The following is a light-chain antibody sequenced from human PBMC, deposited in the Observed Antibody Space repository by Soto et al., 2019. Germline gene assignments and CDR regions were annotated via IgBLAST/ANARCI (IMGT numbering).Light chain of an antibody. CDR1: QSLLHSDGKTY. CDR3: QESFFTLGT. J-gene: IGKJ1*01. Sequence: DIVMTQTPLSLSVTPGQPASISCKSSQSLLHSDGKTYLYWYLQKPGKAPKLLIFGASNLHIGVPSRFSGSGSGTEFTLTINNLQREDFATYYCQESFFTLGTFGRGTKVDIK. CDR2: GAS. V-gene: IGKV2D-29*01.